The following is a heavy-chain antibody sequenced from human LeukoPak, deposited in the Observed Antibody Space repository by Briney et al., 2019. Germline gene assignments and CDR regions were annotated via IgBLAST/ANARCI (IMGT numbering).Heavy chain of an antibody. V-gene: IGHV3-21*05. D-gene: IGHD4-17*01. Sequence: GGSLRLSCAASGFTFSSYEMNWVRQAPGKGLEWVSYISTSSSYIYYADSVKGRFTVSRDNAKNSLFLQMNSLRAEDTAVYYCARTTDNYYYYYMGVWGKGTTVTVSS. CDR3: ARTTDNYYYYYMGV. J-gene: IGHJ6*03. CDR1: GFTFSSYE. CDR2: ISTSSSYI.